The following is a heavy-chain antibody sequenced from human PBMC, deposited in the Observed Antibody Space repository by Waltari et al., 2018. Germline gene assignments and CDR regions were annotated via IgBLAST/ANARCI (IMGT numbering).Heavy chain of an antibody. J-gene: IGHJ5*02. CDR3: AKDIVGPFGELSGWFDP. CDR2: ISWNRGSI. CDR1: GFTFDDYA. D-gene: IGHD3-10*01. V-gene: IGHV3-9*01. Sequence: EVQLVESGGGLVQPGRSLRLSCAASGFTFDDYAMHWVRQAPGRGLEWVSGISWNRGSIGYADSWKGRFTISRDNAKNSLYLQMNSLRAEDTALYYCAKDIVGPFGELSGWFDPWGQGTLVTVSS.